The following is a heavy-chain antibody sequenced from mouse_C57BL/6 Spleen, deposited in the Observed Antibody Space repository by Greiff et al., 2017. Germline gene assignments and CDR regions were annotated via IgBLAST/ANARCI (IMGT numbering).Heavy chain of an antibody. V-gene: IGHV2-2*01. CDR3: ARKEGYDGYFDY. J-gene: IGHJ2*01. CDR1: GFSLTSYG. Sequence: QVQLKESGPGLVQPSQSLSITCTVSGFSLTSYGVHWVRQSPGKGLAWLGVIWSGGSADYNAAFISRLSISKYNSKSQVFFKMNSLQADDTAIYYCARKEGYDGYFDYWGQGTTLTVSS. CDR2: IWSGGSA. D-gene: IGHD2-3*01.